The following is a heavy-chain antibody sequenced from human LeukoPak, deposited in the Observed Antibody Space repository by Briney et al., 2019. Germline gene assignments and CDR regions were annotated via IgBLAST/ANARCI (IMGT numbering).Heavy chain of an antibody. V-gene: IGHV4-34*01. J-gene: IGHJ4*02. CDR2: ISHRGST. Sequence: SETLSLTCAVYGGSFSGYYWSWIRQPPGKGLEWVGSISHRGSTYYNPSLRSRITISLDRSKQEFSLKLTSVTAADTAVYFCARGAEYYAIWRGYAGYSDYWGQGISVTVSS. CDR3: ARGAEYYAIWRGYAGYSDY. CDR1: GGSFSGYY. D-gene: IGHD3-3*01.